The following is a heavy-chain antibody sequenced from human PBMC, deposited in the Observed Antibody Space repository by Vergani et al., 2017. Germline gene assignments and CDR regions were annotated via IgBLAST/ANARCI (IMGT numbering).Heavy chain of an antibody. J-gene: IGHJ4*02. CDR2: ISSSSSYI. CDR3: ARGAYYDSSGLDY. CDR1: GFTFSSYS. V-gene: IGHV3-21*01. D-gene: IGHD3-22*01. Sequence: EVQLVESGGGLVKPGGSLRLSCAASGFTFSSYSMNWVRQAPGKGLEWVSSISSSSSYIYYADSVKGRFTMSRDNAKNSLYLQMNSLRAEDTAVYYCARGAYYDSSGLDYWGQGTLVTVSS.